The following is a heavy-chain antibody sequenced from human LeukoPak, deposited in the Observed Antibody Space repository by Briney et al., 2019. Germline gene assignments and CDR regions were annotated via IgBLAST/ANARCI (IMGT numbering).Heavy chain of an antibody. CDR1: GITLSNYG. CDR2: ISGSGGGT. V-gene: IGHV3-23*01. Sequence: SGGSLRLSCAVSGITLSNYGMSWVRQAPGKGLEWVAGISGSGGGTVYADSVKGRFTISRDNPKNTLYLQMNSLRAEDTAVYFCAKRGVVIRVVLVGFHKEAYYFDSWGQGALATVSS. CDR3: AKRGVVIRVVLVGFHKEAYYFDS. J-gene: IGHJ4*02. D-gene: IGHD3-10*01.